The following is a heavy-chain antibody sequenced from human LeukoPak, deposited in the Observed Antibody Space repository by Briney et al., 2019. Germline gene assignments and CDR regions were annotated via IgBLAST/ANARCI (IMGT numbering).Heavy chain of an antibody. CDR2: IKQDGSET. CDR3: AKDLHYCSSTSCYNEGYYYYYGMNV. V-gene: IGHV3-7*03. D-gene: IGHD2-2*02. CDR1: GFIFNNYW. J-gene: IGHJ6*02. Sequence: GGSLRLSCAASGFIFNNYWMTWVRRAPGKGLEWVATIKQDGSETYYVDSVRGRFTISRDNAKNSLYLQMNSLRAEDTALYYCAKDLHYCSSTSCYNEGYYYYYGMNVWGQGTTVTVSS.